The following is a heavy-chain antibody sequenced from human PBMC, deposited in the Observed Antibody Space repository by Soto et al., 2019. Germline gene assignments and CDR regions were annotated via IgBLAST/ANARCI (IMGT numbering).Heavy chain of an antibody. J-gene: IGHJ6*02. D-gene: IGHD3-22*01. CDR2: IVVGSGNT. CDR1: GFTFTSSA. V-gene: IGHV1-58*01. CDR3: AADGAYYYDSSGYPGDYGMDV. Sequence: SVKVSCKASGFTFTSSAVQWVRQARGQRLEWIGWIVVGSGNTNYAQKFQERVTITRDMSTSTAYMELSSLRSEDTAVYYCAADGAYYYDSSGYPGDYGMDVWGQGTTATVSS.